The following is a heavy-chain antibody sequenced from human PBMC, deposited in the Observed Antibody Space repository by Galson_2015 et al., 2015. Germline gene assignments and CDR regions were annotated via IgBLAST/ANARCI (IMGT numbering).Heavy chain of an antibody. CDR3: ASVPVGLRFLEWLSREEDY. CDR1: GFTFSSYA. Sequence: SLRLSCAASGFTFSSYAMHWVRQAPGKGLEWVAVISYDGSNKYYADSVKGRFTISRDNSKNTLYLQMNSLRAEDTAVYYCASVPVGLRFLEWLSREEDYWGQGTLVTVSS. V-gene: IGHV3-30-3*01. J-gene: IGHJ4*02. CDR2: ISYDGSNK. D-gene: IGHD3-3*01.